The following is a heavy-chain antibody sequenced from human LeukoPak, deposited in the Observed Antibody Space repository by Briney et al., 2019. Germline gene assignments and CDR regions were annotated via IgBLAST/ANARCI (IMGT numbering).Heavy chain of an antibody. V-gene: IGHV1-46*01. Sequence: ASVTVSCKASGYTFINYYMHWVRQAPGQGLEWMGIINPSGGSTTCGEKFQGRVTITTDMSTSTFYMELSSLRFEDTAVYYCGRGLETAMVSWFDPWGEGTLVTVSS. CDR1: GYTFINYY. CDR2: INPSGGST. D-gene: IGHD5-18*01. CDR3: GRGLETAMVSWFDP. J-gene: IGHJ5*02.